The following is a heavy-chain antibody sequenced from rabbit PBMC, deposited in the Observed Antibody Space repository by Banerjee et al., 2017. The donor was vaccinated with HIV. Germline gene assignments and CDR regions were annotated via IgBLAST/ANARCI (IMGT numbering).Heavy chain of an antibody. J-gene: IGHJ4*01. CDR1: GFSFNGSYY. D-gene: IGHD1-1*01. CDR2: IDPVFGST. Sequence: QEQLEESGGDLVKPGASLTLTCTASGFSFNGSYYMSWVRQAPGKGLEWIGYIDPVFGSTYYASWVNGRFTISSHNAQNTVSLQLNSLTAADTATYFCASASSSGYYGYYFNLWGQGTLVTVS. V-gene: IGHV1S45*01. CDR3: ASASSSGYYGYYFNL.